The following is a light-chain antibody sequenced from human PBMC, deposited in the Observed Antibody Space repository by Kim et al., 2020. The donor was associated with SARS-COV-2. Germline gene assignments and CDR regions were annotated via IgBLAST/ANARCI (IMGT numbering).Light chain of an antibody. CDR1: SGHSSYA. V-gene: IGLV4-69*01. J-gene: IGLJ1*01. Sequence: QPVLTQSPSASASLGASVKLTCTLSSGHSSYAIAWHQQQPEKGPRYLMKLNSDGSHSKGDGIPDHFSGSSSGAERYLTISSLQSEDEADYYCQTWGTGILVFGTGTKVTVL. CDR3: QTWGTGILV. CDR2: LNSDGSH.